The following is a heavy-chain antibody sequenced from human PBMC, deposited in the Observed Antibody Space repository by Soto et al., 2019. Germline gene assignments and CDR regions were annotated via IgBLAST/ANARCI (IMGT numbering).Heavy chain of an antibody. CDR3: ARDGKQRARGYLDH. CDR1: GGTFSSYA. Sequence: SVKVSCKASGGTFSSYAISWVRQAPGQGLEWMGGIIPIFGTANYAQKFQGRVTITADESTTTAYMELSSLRSEDAAVYYCARDGKQRARGYLDHWGQGTRVTVSA. CDR2: IIPIFGTA. V-gene: IGHV1-69*13. J-gene: IGHJ4*02. D-gene: IGHD1-26*01.